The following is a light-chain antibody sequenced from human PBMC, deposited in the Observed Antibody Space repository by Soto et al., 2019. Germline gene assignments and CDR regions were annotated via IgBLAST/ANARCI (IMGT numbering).Light chain of an antibody. V-gene: IGLV2-8*01. Sequence: QSVLTQPPSASGSPGQSVTISCTGTSSDAGGYNYVSWYQQHPGKAPKLIIYEVTKRPSGVPDRFSGSKSGNTASLTVSGLQADDEADYYCNSYGGSNNLVFGGGTKVTVL. CDR2: EVT. CDR3: NSYGGSNNLV. CDR1: SSDAGGYNY. J-gene: IGLJ2*01.